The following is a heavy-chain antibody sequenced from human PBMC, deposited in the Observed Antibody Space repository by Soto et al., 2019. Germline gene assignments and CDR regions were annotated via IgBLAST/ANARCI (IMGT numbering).Heavy chain of an antibody. CDR1: GFTFSSYS. Sequence: XGSLRLFFSASGFTFSSYSMNWVRQAPGKGLDWVSYIISSSSTIYYADSVKGRFTISRDNAKNSLYLQMNSLRDEDTAVYYCARDALMVYAIKYYSYGMDVWGQGNTVTVSS. D-gene: IGHD2-8*01. V-gene: IGHV3-48*02. CDR3: ARDALMVYAIKYYSYGMDV. CDR2: IISSSSTI. J-gene: IGHJ6*02.